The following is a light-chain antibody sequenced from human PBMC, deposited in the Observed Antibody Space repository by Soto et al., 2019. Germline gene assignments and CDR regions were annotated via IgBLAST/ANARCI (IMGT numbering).Light chain of an antibody. CDR1: QSISVY. CDR2: DAS. Sequence: ELEVTQSPGTLSSSPGERVTLSCRASQSISVYLACYQQQPGQAPRLLIYDASTRPTGVSARFSGSGSGTDFSLTISSLEPEDFAVYYCQQRSNWPPITFGQGTRLEIK. CDR3: QQRSNWPPIT. V-gene: IGKV3-11*01. J-gene: IGKJ5*01.